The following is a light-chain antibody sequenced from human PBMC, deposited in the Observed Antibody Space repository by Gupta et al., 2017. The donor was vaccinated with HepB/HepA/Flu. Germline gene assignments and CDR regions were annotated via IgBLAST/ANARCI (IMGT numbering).Light chain of an antibody. J-gene: IGLJ3*02. Sequence: QSALTQPASVSGPPGQSITISCTVTSTAVGGYNYVSWYQQHPGKAPKLMIYDVSNRPSGVSHRFSGSKSGNTASLTISGRKAEDEADYYGSSDASTNAVFGGGTKLTVL. CDR3: SSDASTNAV. CDR1: STAVGGYNY. CDR2: DVS. V-gene: IGLV2-14*03.